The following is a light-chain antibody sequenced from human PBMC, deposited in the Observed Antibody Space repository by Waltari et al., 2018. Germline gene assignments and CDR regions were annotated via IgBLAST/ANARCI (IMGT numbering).Light chain of an antibody. CDR1: TSYAGSYTL. V-gene: IGLV2-23*02. CDR3: CSYAGNSIYV. J-gene: IGLJ1*01. CDR2: EVS. Sequence: QSALTQPASVSGSPGQSITIPCTATTSYAGSYTLVPWYQHPPGKAPKLIVFEVSERPSGVSNRFSGSKSGNTASLTISGLQAEDEADYHCCSYAGNSIYVFGTGTRVTVL.